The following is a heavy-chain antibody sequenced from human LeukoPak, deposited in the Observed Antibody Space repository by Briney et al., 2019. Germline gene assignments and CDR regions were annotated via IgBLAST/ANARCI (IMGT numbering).Heavy chain of an antibody. Sequence: GGSLRLSCAASGFTFSSYAMHWVRQAPGKGLEWVAVISYDGSNKYYADSVKGRFTISRDNAQNSLHLQMNSLRAEDTAVYYCARESKNDSSGCPGDYWGQGTLVTVSS. J-gene: IGHJ4*02. CDR1: GFTFSSYA. CDR3: ARESKNDSSGCPGDY. V-gene: IGHV3-30*04. CDR2: ISYDGSNK. D-gene: IGHD3-22*01.